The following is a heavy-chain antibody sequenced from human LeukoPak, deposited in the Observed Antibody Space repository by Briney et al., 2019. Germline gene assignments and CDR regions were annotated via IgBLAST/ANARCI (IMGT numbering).Heavy chain of an antibody. Sequence: SETLSLTCAVYGGSFSGYYWSWIRQPPGKGLEWIGEINHSGGTNYNPSLKSRVTISVDTSKNQFSLRLSSVTAADTAVYYCARLYPPSSGLDYWGQGTLVTVSS. CDR3: ARLYPPSSGLDY. J-gene: IGHJ4*02. V-gene: IGHV4-34*01. CDR2: INHSGGT. D-gene: IGHD2-2*02. CDR1: GGSFSGYY.